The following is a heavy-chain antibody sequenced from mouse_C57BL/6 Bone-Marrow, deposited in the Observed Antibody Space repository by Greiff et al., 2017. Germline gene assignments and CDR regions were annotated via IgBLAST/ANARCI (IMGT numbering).Heavy chain of an antibody. CDR3: ARGWLLRLFYAMDY. CDR1: GYTFTDHT. CDR2: IYPRAGST. J-gene: IGHJ4*01. V-gene: IGHV1-78*01. Sequence: VQLQESDAELVKPGASVKISCKVSGYTFTDHTIHWMKQRPEQGLAWIGYIYPRAGSTKYNEKFKGKATLTADKSSSTAYMQLNSLTSEDSAVYFCARGWLLRLFYAMDYWGQGTSVTVSS. D-gene: IGHD2-3*01.